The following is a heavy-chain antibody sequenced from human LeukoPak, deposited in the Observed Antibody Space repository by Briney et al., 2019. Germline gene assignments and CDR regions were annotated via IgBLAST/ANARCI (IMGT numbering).Heavy chain of an antibody. V-gene: IGHV3-53*01. Sequence: PGGSLRLSCAASGFTVSGNYMSWVRQAPGKGLEWVSVIYIGGTTYYADSVKGRFTISRDNSKNTLYLQMNSLRAEDTAVYYCARARTDLDSGDLSYAFEIWGQGTMITVSS. D-gene: IGHD1-1*01. J-gene: IGHJ3*02. CDR2: IYIGGTT. CDR1: GFTVSGNY. CDR3: ARARTDLDSGDLSYAFEI.